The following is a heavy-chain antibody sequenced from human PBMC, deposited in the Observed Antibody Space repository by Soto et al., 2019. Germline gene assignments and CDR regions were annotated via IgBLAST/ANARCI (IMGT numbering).Heavy chain of an antibody. V-gene: IGHV1-3*01. Sequence: VVSVKVCCKACGYTFTSYAMHSARQAPGQRLEWMGWINAGNGNTKYSQKFQGRVTITRDTSASTAYMELSSLRSEDTAVYYCARGLGYCSGGSCEAPPFDPWGQGTLVTVS. CDR2: INAGNGNT. CDR1: GYTFTSYA. D-gene: IGHD2-15*01. CDR3: ARGLGYCSGGSCEAPPFDP. J-gene: IGHJ5*02.